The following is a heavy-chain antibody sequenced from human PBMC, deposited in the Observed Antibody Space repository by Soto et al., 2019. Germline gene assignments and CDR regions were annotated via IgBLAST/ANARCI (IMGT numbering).Heavy chain of an antibody. V-gene: IGHV3-30*02. Sequence: PGASLRLSCAASGFTFSSYVMHWVRQAPGKGLEWVAVIPYDGSYKYYADSVKGRLTVSRDNSKYTLYLQMNSLRVEDTAVYYCAKIPRITIFGVVMTPRPTDYYYYGMDVWGQGTTVTVSS. CDR2: IPYDGSYK. CDR1: GFTFSSYV. J-gene: IGHJ6*02. D-gene: IGHD3-3*01. CDR3: AKIPRITIFGVVMTPRPTDYYYYGMDV.